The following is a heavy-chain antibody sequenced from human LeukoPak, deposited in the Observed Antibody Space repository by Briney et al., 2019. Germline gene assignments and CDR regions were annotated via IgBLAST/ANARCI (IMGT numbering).Heavy chain of an antibody. J-gene: IGHJ5*02. CDR2: TNDDGSEK. V-gene: IGHV3-7*01. D-gene: IGHD3-16*01. CDR1: GFSFSSHW. CDR3: LREEGA. Sequence: AGGSLRLSCAGSGFSFSSHWMSWVRQAPGKGLEWVANTNDDGSEKNYVDSVKGRFTISRDNAKKSLFLQMSSLRADDTAVYFCLREEGAWGQGTLVTVSS.